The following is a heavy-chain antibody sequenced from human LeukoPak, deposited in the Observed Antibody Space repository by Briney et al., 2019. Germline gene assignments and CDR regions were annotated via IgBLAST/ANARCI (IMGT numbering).Heavy chain of an antibody. J-gene: IGHJ6*04. CDR1: GFTFSSFA. CDR3: ARVAGGRLDV. CDR2: ISGSGGTP. Sequence: PGGSLRLSCAASGFTFSSFAMSWARQTPGKGLEWVSGISGSGGTPYYAHSVKGRFTISRDNSKNTLYLQMNSLRAEDTAVYYCARVAGGRLDVWGKGTAVTVSS. D-gene: IGHD4-23*01. V-gene: IGHV3-23*01.